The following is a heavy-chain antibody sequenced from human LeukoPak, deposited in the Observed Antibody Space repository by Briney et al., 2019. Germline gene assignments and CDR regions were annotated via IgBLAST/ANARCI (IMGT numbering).Heavy chain of an antibody. CDR2: ISSSSSYI. CDR1: GFTFNRYN. V-gene: IGHV3-21*04. D-gene: IGHD2-15*01. J-gene: IGHJ5*02. Sequence: GGSLRLSCAASGFTFNRYNMNWVRQAPGKGLEWVSSISSSSSYIYYADSVKGRFTISRDNAKNSLYLQMNSLRAEDTAVYYCATGQAYCSGGSCSNWFDPWGQGTLVTVSS. CDR3: ATGQAYCSGGSCSNWFDP.